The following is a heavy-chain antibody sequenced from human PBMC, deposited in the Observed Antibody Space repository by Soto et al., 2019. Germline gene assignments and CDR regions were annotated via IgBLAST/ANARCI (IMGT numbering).Heavy chain of an antibody. CDR1: GFNFSSYV. J-gene: IGHJ3*01. CDR3: AKSQSGSFFAAFDL. Sequence: GSLRLSCAASGFNFSSYVMNWVRQTPGKGLEWVASIFGSGITTYYADSVKGRFTISRDNSKNTLHLQLNSLRAEDTALYYCAKSQSGSFFAAFDLWGQGSLVTVSS. D-gene: IGHD1-26*01. CDR2: IFGSGITT. V-gene: IGHV3-23*01.